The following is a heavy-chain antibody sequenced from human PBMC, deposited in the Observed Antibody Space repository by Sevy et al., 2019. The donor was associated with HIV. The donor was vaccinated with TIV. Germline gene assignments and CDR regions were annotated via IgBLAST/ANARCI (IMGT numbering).Heavy chain of an antibody. J-gene: IGHJ5*02. CDR2: ISYDGSNK. CDR3: ARDHVTMVRGVIMGNSLDP. Sequence: GGSLRLSCAASGFTFSSYAMHWVRQAPGKGLEWVAVISYDGSNKYYADSVKGRFTISRDNSKNTLYLQMNSLRAEDTAVYYCARDHVTMVRGVIMGNSLDPWGQGTLVTVSS. CDR1: GFTFSSYA. V-gene: IGHV3-30*04. D-gene: IGHD3-10*01.